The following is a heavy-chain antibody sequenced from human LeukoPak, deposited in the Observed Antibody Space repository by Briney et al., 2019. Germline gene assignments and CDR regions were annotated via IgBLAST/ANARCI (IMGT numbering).Heavy chain of an antibody. Sequence: GESLKISCQGSGYTFTTYWIAWVRQMPGKGLEWMGIIYPGDSDTRYSPSFQGQVTISADKSISTAYLQWSSLKASDTAMYYCARHWMDQTSYYYYYYMDVWGKGTTVTVSS. J-gene: IGHJ6*03. D-gene: IGHD2-2*03. CDR3: ARHWMDQTSYYYYYYMDV. CDR1: GYTFTTYW. CDR2: IYPGDSDT. V-gene: IGHV5-51*01.